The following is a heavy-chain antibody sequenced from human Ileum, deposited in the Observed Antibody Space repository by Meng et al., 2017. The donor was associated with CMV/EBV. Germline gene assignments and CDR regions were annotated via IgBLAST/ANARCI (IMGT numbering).Heavy chain of an antibody. J-gene: IGHJ4*02. CDR1: GGSFSGYY. CDR3: ARRGSNTELLDY. V-gene: IGHV4-34*01. Sequence: SETLSLTCAVYGGSFSGYYWSWIRQPPGKGLEWIGEINHSGSTNYNPSLKSRVTISVDTSKNQFSLKLGSVTAADTAMYFCARRGSNTELLDYWGQGTLVTVSS. CDR2: INHSGST. D-gene: IGHD2/OR15-2a*01.